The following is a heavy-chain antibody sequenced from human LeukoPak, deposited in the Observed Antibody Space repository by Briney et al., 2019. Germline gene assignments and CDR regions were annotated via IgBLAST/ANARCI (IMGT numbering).Heavy chain of an antibody. D-gene: IGHD3-10*01. CDR1: GGTFSSYA. Sequence: SVKVSCKASGGTFSSYAISWVRQAPGQGLEWMGGIIPIFGTANYAQKFQGRVTITRDTSASTAYMELSSLRSEDTAVYYCARSDEISGGWRPYYYYGMDVWGQGTTVTVSS. CDR3: ARSDEISGGWRPYYYYGMDV. J-gene: IGHJ6*02. V-gene: IGHV1-69*05. CDR2: IIPIFGTA.